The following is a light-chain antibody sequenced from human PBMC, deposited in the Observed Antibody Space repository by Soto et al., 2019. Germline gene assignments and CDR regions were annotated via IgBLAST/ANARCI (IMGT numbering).Light chain of an antibody. J-gene: IGLJ2*01. CDR1: KLGDKY. V-gene: IGLV3-1*01. Sequence: SYELIQPPSVSVSPGQTASITCSGDKLGDKYASWFQQKPGQSPVLVIYRDTKRPSGIPERFSGSNSGNTATLTISGTQAMDEADYYCQAWDSCSVVFGGGTKLTVL. CDR2: RDT. CDR3: QAWDSCSVV.